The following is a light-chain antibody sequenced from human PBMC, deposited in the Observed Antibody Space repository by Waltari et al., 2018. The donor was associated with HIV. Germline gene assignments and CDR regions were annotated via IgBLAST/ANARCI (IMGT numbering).Light chain of an antibody. V-gene: IGLV3-21*04. CDR1: NIGSKS. CDR2: YAS. Sequence: SYVLTQPPSVSVAPGQTASITCGGNNIGSKSVYWYQQSPGQAPVLVIYYASNRPSGRPERFSGSVSRNTATMTISRVEAGDEADYYCQVRDSSSDHMLVGGGTKLTVL. J-gene: IGLJ2*01. CDR3: QVRDSSSDHML.